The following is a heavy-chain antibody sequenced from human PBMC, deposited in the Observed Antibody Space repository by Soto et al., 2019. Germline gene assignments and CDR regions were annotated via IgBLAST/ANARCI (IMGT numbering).Heavy chain of an antibody. Sequence: GXSVKVSCKASGGTFSSYAISWVRQAPGQGLEWMGGIIPIFGTANYAQKFQGRVTITADESTSTAYMELSSLRSEDTAVYYCARQADSSSSYYYGMDVWGQGTTVTVS. D-gene: IGHD6-6*01. V-gene: IGHV1-69*01. CDR2: IIPIFGTA. CDR3: ARQADSSSSYYYGMDV. J-gene: IGHJ6*02. CDR1: GGTFSSYA.